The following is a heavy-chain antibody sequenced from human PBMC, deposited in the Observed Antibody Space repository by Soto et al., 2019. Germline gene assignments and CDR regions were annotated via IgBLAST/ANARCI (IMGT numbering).Heavy chain of an antibody. D-gene: IGHD3-10*01. Sequence: ETLSLTCTVSGGSINNSSFYWGWVRQPPGKRLEWIGSIYYSGSAYYNPSLKSRLTISVDTSKNQFSLNLSSVTAADTAVYFCARRPLVRGIIPYYFDSWGQGTQVTVSS. CDR1: GGSINNSSFY. CDR2: IYYSGSA. J-gene: IGHJ4*02. CDR3: ARRPLVRGIIPYYFDS. V-gene: IGHV4-39*01.